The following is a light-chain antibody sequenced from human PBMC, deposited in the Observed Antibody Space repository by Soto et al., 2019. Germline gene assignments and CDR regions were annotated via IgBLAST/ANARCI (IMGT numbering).Light chain of an antibody. V-gene: IGLV1-47*01. J-gene: IGLJ2*01. CDR1: SSNIGSNY. Sequence: QSVLTQSPSASGNPGQRVTISCSGSSSNIGSNYVYWYQQLPGSAPKLLIYRNDQRPSGVPDRFSASKSGTAASLAISGLRSEDEADYHCAAWDDSLSAVVFGGGTKLTVL. CDR2: RND. CDR3: AAWDDSLSAVV.